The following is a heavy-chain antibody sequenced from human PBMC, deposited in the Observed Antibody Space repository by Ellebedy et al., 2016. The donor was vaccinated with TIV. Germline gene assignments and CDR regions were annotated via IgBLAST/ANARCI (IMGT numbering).Heavy chain of an antibody. Sequence: GGSLRLXXAASGFTFSSNAMSWVRQAPGKGLEWVAVVSYDGRDKYYADSVRGRFTISRDNSRKILYLQMKSLRPEDTAVYYCAKAPGYVTFESVWGQGTLVTVSS. CDR1: GFTFSSNA. CDR2: VSYDGRDK. J-gene: IGHJ4*02. CDR3: AKAPGYVTFESV. D-gene: IGHD5-12*01. V-gene: IGHV3-30*18.